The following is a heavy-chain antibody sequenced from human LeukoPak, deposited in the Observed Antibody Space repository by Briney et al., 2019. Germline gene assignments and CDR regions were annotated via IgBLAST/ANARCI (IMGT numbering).Heavy chain of an antibody. CDR2: ISSSGTA. V-gene: IGHV3-11*01. CDR3: ARTSHLEWLLPGVY. Sequence: GGSLRLSCAASGFTFTDYYMAWLRQAPGKGLEWVSYISSSGTAYHADSVKGRFTISRDNAKNSLYLQMNSLRAEDTAVYYCARTSHLEWLLPGVYWGQGTLVTVSS. J-gene: IGHJ4*02. CDR1: GFTFTDYY. D-gene: IGHD3-3*01.